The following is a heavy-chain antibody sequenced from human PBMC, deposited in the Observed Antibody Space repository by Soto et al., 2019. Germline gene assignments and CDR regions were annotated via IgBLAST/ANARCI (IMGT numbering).Heavy chain of an antibody. CDR2: IHYSGST. Sequence: SETLSLTCTVSGCSIRSGDYYGSWVRQPPGKGLEWIGYIHYSGSTYHNPSLKSRVTISVDRSKNQFSLKLSSVTAADTAVYYCARDRGSSWFDYWGQGTLVTVS. V-gene: IGHV4-30-4*01. CDR1: GCSIRSGDYY. CDR3: ARDRGSSWFDY. J-gene: IGHJ4*02. D-gene: IGHD6-13*01.